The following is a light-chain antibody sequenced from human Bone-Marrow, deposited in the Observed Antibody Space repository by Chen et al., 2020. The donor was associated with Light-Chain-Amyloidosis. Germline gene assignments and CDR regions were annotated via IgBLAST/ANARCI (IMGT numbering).Light chain of an antibody. J-gene: IGLJ2*01. V-gene: IGLV3-25*03. CDR3: QSADSSGTYEVI. CDR1: DLPTKY. CDR2: RDT. Sequence: SYELTQPSSVSVSPGQTARITCSGDDLPTKYAYWYQQKPGQAPVLVIHRDTERPSGISEPFSGSSSGTTATLTISGVQAEDEADYHCQSADSSGTYEVIFGGGTKLTVL.